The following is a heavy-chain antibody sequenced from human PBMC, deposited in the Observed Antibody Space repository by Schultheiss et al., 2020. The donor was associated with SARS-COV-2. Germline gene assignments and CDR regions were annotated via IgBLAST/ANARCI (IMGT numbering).Heavy chain of an antibody. CDR3: AREYISTLPSFDY. V-gene: IGHV4-34*01. CDR1: GGSFSGYY. D-gene: IGHD2-2*01. Sequence: SETLSLTCAVYGGSFSGYYWSWIRQPPGKGLEWIGEINHLGSTNYNPSLKSRVTISVDTSKNQFSLKLSSVTAADTAVYFCAREYISTLPSFDYWGQGTLVTVSS. CDR2: INHLGST. J-gene: IGHJ4*02.